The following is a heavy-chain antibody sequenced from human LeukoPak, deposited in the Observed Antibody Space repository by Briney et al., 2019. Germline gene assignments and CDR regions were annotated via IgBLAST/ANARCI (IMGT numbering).Heavy chain of an antibody. CDR1: GFTFSSYA. Sequence: GGSLRLSCAASGFTFSSYAMSWVRQAPGKGLEWVSAISGSGGSTYYADSVKGRFTISRDNSKNTLYLQMNSLRAEDTAVYYCAKVGYSSGWYGEYNFDYWGRGTLVTVSS. J-gene: IGHJ4*02. CDR2: ISGSGGST. CDR3: AKVGYSSGWYGEYNFDY. V-gene: IGHV3-23*01. D-gene: IGHD6-19*01.